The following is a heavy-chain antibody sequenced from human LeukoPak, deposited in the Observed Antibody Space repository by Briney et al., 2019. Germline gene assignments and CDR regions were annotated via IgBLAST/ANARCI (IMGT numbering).Heavy chain of an antibody. V-gene: IGHV4-59*01. CDR3: ARGGLAADWDT. Sequence: PSETLSLTCTVSGGSISSYYWSWIRQPPRKGLEWIGYIYYSGSTNYNPSLKSRVTISVDTSKNQFSLKLSSVTAADTAVYYCARGGLAADWDTWGQGTLVTVSS. J-gene: IGHJ4*02. D-gene: IGHD6-13*01. CDR2: IYYSGST. CDR1: GGSISSYY.